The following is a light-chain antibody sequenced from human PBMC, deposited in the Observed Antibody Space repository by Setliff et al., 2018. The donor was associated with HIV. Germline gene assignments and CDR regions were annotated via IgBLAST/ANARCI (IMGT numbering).Light chain of an antibody. V-gene: IGLV1-40*01. Sequence: QSVLTQPPSVSGAPGQRVTISCTGGNSNIGAGYDVHWYQQLPGTAPKLLIYGNTDRPSGVPDRFSGSKSDTSASLAITGLQTEDEADYYCQSYDNRLSGYVFGTGTKVTVL. CDR2: GNT. CDR3: QSYDNRLSGYV. J-gene: IGLJ1*01. CDR1: NSNIGAGYD.